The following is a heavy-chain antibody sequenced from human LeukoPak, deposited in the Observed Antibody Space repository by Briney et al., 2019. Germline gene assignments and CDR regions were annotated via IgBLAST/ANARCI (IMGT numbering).Heavy chain of an antibody. CDR3: AREGPRITMVRGVIITEPYYYYMDV. CDR2: IYTSGST. Sequence: PSETLSLTCTVSGGSISSGSYYWSWIRQPAGKGLEWIGRIYTSGSTNYNPSLKSRVTISVDTSKNQFSLKLSSVTAADTAVYYCAREGPRITMVRGVIITEPYYYYMDVWGKGTTVTISS. D-gene: IGHD3-10*01. V-gene: IGHV4-61*02. J-gene: IGHJ6*03. CDR1: GGSISSGSYY.